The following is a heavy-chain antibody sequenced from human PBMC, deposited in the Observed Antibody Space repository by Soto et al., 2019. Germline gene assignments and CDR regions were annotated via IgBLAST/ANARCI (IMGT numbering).Heavy chain of an antibody. D-gene: IGHD2-2*02. CDR2: IYWDDDK. CDR1: GFSLSTSGVG. Sequence: QITLKESGPTLVKPTQTLTLTCTFSGFSLSTSGVGVGWIRQPPGKALEWLALIYWDDDKRYSPSLKSRLTITKDTSNNQVVLTMTNMDPVDTATYYCAHSDCSSTSCYRRENWFDPWGQGTLVTVSS. J-gene: IGHJ5*02. V-gene: IGHV2-5*02. CDR3: AHSDCSSTSCYRRENWFDP.